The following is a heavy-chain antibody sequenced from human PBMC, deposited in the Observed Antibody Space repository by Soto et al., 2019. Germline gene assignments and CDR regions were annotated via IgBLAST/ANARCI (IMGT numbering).Heavy chain of an antibody. CDR1: GYTFTSYD. D-gene: IGHD1-1*01. CDR3: ARDKISGIRDS. CDR2: INAGNGNT. V-gene: IGHV1-3*05. J-gene: IGHJ4*02. Sequence: QVKLVQSGAEEKKPGASVKFSCKASGYTFTSYDMHWVRQAPGQRFEGMGWINAGNGNTKYSQKFQCRVTITRDTSANTAYMEPISLRSEDTAVYYWARDKISGIRDSWCQGTLVTRSS.